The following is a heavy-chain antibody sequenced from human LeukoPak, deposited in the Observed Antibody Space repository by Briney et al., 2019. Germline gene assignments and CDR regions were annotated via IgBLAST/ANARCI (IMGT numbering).Heavy chain of an antibody. CDR1: GGSISSYY. CDR2: IYYSGST. CDR3: ARDNYDFWSGYVNWFDP. J-gene: IGHJ5*02. V-gene: IGHV4-59*01. D-gene: IGHD3-3*01. Sequence: SETLSLTCTVSGGSISSYYWSWIQQPPGRGLEWIGNIYYSGSTNYNPSLKSRVTISVDTSKNQFSLKLSSVTAADTAVYYCARDNYDFWSGYVNWFDPWGQGTLVTVSS.